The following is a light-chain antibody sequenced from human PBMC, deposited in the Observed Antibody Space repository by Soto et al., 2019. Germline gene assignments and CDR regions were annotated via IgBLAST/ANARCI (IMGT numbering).Light chain of an antibody. CDR1: QSVSSNY. V-gene: IGKV3-20*01. Sequence: EIVLTQSPGTLSLSPGEGAILSCRASQSVSSNYLAWYQQKPGQAPRLLMFGASSRATGIPDRFSGSGSGTDFTLTISRLEPEDFAVYYCQQYGGSPPITFGQGTRLEIK. CDR2: GAS. CDR3: QQYGGSPPIT. J-gene: IGKJ5*01.